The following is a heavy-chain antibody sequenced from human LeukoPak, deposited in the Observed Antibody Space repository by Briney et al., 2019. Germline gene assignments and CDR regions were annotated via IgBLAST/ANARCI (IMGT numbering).Heavy chain of an antibody. Sequence: SETLSLTCGVSFSGFFWRWIRQPPGKGLQGIGEINHSGSTNYNPSLKSLVTIPIDKSKNQFPLKLTSVTSAETAVYYCARASSYDDTTRYYPSWFGPWGQGTLVPVSS. CDR2: INHSGST. D-gene: IGHD2-2*01. CDR3: ARASSYDDTTRYYPSWFGP. CDR1: SFSGFF. V-gene: IGHV4-34*01. J-gene: IGHJ5*02.